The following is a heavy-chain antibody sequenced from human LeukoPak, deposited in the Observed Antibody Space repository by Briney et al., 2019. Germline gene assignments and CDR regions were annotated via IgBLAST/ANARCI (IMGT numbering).Heavy chain of an antibody. D-gene: IGHD2-2*02. Sequence: SETLSLTCTVSGGSISSYYWSWIRQPPGKGLEWIGYIYYSGSTNYNPSLKSRVTISVDTSKNQFSLKLSSVTAADTAVYYCARGIVVVPAAIWPPGWFDPWGQGTLVTVSS. V-gene: IGHV4-59*01. CDR2: IYYSGST. CDR1: GGSISSYY. CDR3: ARGIVVVPAAIWPPGWFDP. J-gene: IGHJ5*02.